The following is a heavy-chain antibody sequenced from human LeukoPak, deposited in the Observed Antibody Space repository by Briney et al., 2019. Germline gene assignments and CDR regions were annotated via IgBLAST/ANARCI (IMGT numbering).Heavy chain of an antibody. CDR2: IIPIFGTA. Sequence: SVKVSCKASGGTFSSYAISWVRQAPGQGLEWMGRIIPIFGTANYAQKFQGRVTITTDESTSTAYMELSSLRSEDTGVYYCATYYDSSGYYYHRAFDIWGQGTMVTVSS. CDR1: GGTFSSYA. J-gene: IGHJ3*02. CDR3: ATYYDSSGYYYHRAFDI. D-gene: IGHD3-22*01. V-gene: IGHV1-69*05.